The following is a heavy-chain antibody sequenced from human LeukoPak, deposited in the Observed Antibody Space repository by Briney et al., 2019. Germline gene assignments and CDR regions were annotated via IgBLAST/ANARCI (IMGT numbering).Heavy chain of an antibody. CDR2: ISSNGGSK. J-gene: IGHJ4*02. V-gene: IGHV3-64*01. CDR1: GFTFSSYA. Sequence: GGSLRLSCAASGFTFSSYAMHWVRQAPGKGLEYVSAISSNGGSKYYANSVKGRFTISRDNSKNTLYLQMGSLRAEDMAVYYCARSDHLSIAAAGIFDYWGQGTLVTVSS. D-gene: IGHD6-13*01. CDR3: ARSDHLSIAAAGIFDY.